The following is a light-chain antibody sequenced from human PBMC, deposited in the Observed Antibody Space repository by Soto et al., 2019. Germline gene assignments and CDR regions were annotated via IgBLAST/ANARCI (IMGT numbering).Light chain of an antibody. CDR2: RAS. CDR3: QQYYAYSPFT. Sequence: DMQMTQSPSTLSASVGDRVNITYRASQNIATSLAWYQQNPGKAPRLLIYRASSLETGVPSRFSGSASGRAFTLTISSLQPDDFATYYCQQYYAYSPFTFGQGTKLEI. J-gene: IGKJ2*01. CDR1: QNIATS. V-gene: IGKV1-5*03.